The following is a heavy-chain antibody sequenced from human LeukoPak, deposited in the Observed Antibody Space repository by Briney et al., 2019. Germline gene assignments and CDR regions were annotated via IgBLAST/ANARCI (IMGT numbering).Heavy chain of an antibody. CDR1: SYSINSASY. CDR3: ARVGAYNHRYGYFDL. D-gene: IGHD3-16*01. CDR2: IYNSGRST. V-gene: IGHV4-38-2*01. J-gene: IGHJ2*01. Sequence: PSETLSLTCAVSSYSINSASYWGWIRQAPGKGLEWIGSIYNSGRSTYYNPSLESRVTISLDTSKNQFSLKLNSVTTAADAAVYYCARVGAYNHRYGYFDLWGRGTPVTVSS.